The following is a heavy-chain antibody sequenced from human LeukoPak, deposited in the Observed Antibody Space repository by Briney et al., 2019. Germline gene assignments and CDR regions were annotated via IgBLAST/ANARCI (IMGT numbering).Heavy chain of an antibody. D-gene: IGHD2-2*01. CDR1: GYTLTETS. Sequence: ASVKVSCKVSGYTLTETSIHWVRQAPGGALEWMGGFDPEDGETVYAPKFQGRVTMTEDTSADTAYMELSSLRSEDTAVCYCTTCLNGAGQPVAIYYYGMDVWGQGTTVTVSS. V-gene: IGHV1-24*01. J-gene: IGHJ6*02. CDR3: TTCLNGAGQPVAIYYYGMDV. CDR2: FDPEDGET.